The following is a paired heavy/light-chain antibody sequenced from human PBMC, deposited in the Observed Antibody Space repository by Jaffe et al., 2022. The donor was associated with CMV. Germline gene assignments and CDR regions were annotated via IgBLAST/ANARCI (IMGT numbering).Light chain of an antibody. CDR2: EVS. CDR1: SSDVGGYNY. J-gene: IGLJ2*01. V-gene: IGLV2-8*01. Sequence: QSALTQPPSASGSPGQSVTISCTGTSSDVGGYNYVSWYQQHPGKAPKLMIYEVSKRPSGVPDRFSGSKSGNTASLTVSGLQAEDEADYYCSSYAGSNNFPVVFGGGTKLTVL. CDR3: SSYAGSNNFPVV.
Heavy chain of an antibody. D-gene: IGHD4-17*01. Sequence: QVQLVQSGAEVKKPGASVKVSCKASGYTFTGYYMHWVRQAPGQGLEWMGWINPNSGGTNYAQKFQGWVTMTRDTSISTAYMELSRLRSDDTAVYYCARDLGPPPDGRRSYGDYVGGFTVGFDYWGQGTLVTVSS. CDR1: GYTFTGYY. J-gene: IGHJ4*02. CDR3: ARDLGPPPDGRRSYGDYVGGFTVGFDY. CDR2: INPNSGGT. V-gene: IGHV1-2*04.